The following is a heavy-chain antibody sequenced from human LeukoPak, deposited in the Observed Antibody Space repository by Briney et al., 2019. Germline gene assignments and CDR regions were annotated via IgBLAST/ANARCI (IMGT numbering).Heavy chain of an antibody. CDR3: AREVVIAATYDY. Sequence: SETLSLTCTVSGGSISSYYWSWIRQPPGKGLEWIGYLYNTGSTNYNPSLKSRVTMSVDTSKNQFSLKLSSVTAADTAVYYCAREVVIAATYDYWGQGTLVTVSS. CDR2: LYNTGST. J-gene: IGHJ4*02. CDR1: GGSISSYY. D-gene: IGHD2-15*01. V-gene: IGHV4-59*12.